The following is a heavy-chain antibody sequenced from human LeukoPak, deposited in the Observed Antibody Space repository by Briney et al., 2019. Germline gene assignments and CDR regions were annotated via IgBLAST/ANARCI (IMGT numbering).Heavy chain of an antibody. V-gene: IGHV3-33*08. D-gene: IGHD2-2*01. CDR3: AREVFGRGRVAIPFDY. CDR1: GFTFSSYG. J-gene: IGHJ4*02. Sequence: GRSLRLSCAASGFTFSSYGMHWVRQAPGKGLEWVAVIWYGGSNKYYADSVKGRFTISRDNSKNTLYLQMDSLRAEDTAVYYCAREVFGRGRVAIPFDYWGQGTLVTVSS. CDR2: IWYGGSNK.